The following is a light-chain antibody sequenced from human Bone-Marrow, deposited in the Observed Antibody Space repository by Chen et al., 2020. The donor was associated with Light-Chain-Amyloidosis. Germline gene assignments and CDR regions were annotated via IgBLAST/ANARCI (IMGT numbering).Light chain of an antibody. Sequence: SYVLTQPSSVSVAPGQTATIACGGNNIGSTSVHWYQQTPGQAPLLDVYDDSDRPSGIPARLSGSNSGNTATLTISRVEAGDEADYYCQVWDRSSDRPVFGGGTKLTVL. CDR3: QVWDRSSDRPV. V-gene: IGLV3-21*02. CDR2: DDS. J-gene: IGLJ3*02. CDR1: NIGSTS.